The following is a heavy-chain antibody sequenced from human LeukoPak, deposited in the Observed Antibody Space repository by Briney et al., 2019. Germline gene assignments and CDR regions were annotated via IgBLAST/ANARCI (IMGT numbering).Heavy chain of an antibody. J-gene: IGHJ5*02. CDR3: ARDPTIFGVAGTNWFDP. CDR2: ISVYNGNT. V-gene: IGHV1-18*01. Sequence: ASVKVSCKASGYTHTSYGISGVGQAPGQGGEWMGWISVYNGNTKYAQKFQGRVTMTTDTSTSKAYMELRSLGSDDTAVYYCARDPTIFGVAGTNWFDPWGQGTLVTISS. CDR1: GYTHTSYG. D-gene: IGHD3-3*01.